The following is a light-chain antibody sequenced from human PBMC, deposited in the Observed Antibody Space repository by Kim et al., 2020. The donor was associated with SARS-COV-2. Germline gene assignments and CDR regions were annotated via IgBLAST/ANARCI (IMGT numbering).Light chain of an antibody. CDR2: EVT. V-gene: IGLV2-18*02. Sequence: HSFTISCAGTGKYVGVYNRVSCDQYSPGTAPKLMIYEVTNRPSGVPDRFSGSKSGNTAYLTISGLQAEDEADYYCSSYSSSSTWVFGGGTQLTVL. CDR3: SSYSSSSTWV. J-gene: IGLJ3*02. CDR1: GKYVGVYNR.